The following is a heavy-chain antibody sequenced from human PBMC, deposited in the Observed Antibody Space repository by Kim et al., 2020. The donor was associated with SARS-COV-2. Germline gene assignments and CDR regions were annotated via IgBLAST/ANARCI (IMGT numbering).Heavy chain of an antibody. V-gene: IGHV1-69*13. D-gene: IGHD3-22*01. CDR3: ARPDYYDSSGYTEGSDY. J-gene: IGHJ4*02. CDR2: IIPIFGTA. Sequence: SVKVSCKASGGTFSSYAISWVRQAPGQGLEWMGGIIPIFGTANYAQKFQGRVTITADESTSTAYMELSSLRSEDTAVYYCARPDYYDSSGYTEGSDYWGQGTLVTVSS. CDR1: GGTFSSYA.